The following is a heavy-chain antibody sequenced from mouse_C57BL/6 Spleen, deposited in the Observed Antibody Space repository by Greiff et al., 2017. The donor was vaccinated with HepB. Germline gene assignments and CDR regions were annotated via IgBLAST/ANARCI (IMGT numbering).Heavy chain of an antibody. Sequence: QVQLQQSGAELVKPGASVTLSCKASGYTFTDYEMHWVKQTPVHGLEWIGAIDPETGGTAYNQKFKGKAILTANKSSSTAYMELRSLTSEDSAVYYCTRARYNNYMDYWGQGTTLTVSS. CDR2: IDPETGGT. CDR3: TRARYNNYMDY. D-gene: IGHD1-1*01. V-gene: IGHV1-15*01. CDR1: GYTFTDYE. J-gene: IGHJ2*01.